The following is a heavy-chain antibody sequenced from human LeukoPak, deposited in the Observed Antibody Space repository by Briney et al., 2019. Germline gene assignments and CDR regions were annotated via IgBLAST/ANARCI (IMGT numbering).Heavy chain of an antibody. CDR3: ARVVDTAMVSAY. CDR2: ISSSSSYI. Sequence: GGXLRLSCAASGFTFSSYSMNWVRQAPGKGLEWVSSISSSSSYIYYADSVKGRFTISRDNAKNSLYLQMNSLRAEDTAVYYCARVVDTAMVSAYWGQGTLVTVSS. J-gene: IGHJ4*02. V-gene: IGHV3-21*01. D-gene: IGHD5-18*01. CDR1: GFTFSSYS.